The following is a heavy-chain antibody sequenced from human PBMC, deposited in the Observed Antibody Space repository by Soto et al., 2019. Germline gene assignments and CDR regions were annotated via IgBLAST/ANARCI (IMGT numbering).Heavy chain of an antibody. CDR1: GFTFSSYA. V-gene: IGHV3-23*01. CDR3: AKDKLAGIAAAGRFDY. CDR2: ISGSGGST. Sequence: GGSLRLSCAASGFTFSSYAMSWVRQAPGKGLEWVSAISGSGGSTYYADSVKGRFTISRDNSKNTLYLQMNSLRAEDTAVYYCAKDKLAGIAAAGRFDYWGQGTLVTVSS. D-gene: IGHD6-13*01. J-gene: IGHJ4*02.